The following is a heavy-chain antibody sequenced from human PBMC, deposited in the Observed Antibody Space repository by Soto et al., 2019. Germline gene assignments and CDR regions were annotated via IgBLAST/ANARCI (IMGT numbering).Heavy chain of an antibody. D-gene: IGHD6-13*01. J-gene: IGHJ5*02. Sequence: QVQLQESGPGLVKPSETLSLTCTVSNGSISNFYWNWIRQAAGKGLEWIGRIHGSGSATHNPSLTMRVSMAVDTSKNQFSQKVNSVPGADTAVYCCARSSHKDIWFDPGGQGTLVTVSS. V-gene: IGHV4-4*07. CDR3: ARSSHKDIWFDP. CDR1: NGSISNFY. CDR2: IHGSGSA.